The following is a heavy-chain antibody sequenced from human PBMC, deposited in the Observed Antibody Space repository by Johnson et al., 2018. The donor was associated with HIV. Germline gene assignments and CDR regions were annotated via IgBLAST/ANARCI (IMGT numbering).Heavy chain of an antibody. CDR2: ISWDGGST. CDR1: GFTFDDYT. CDR3: AKDISPSSSSWGLLIDAFDI. J-gene: IGHJ3*02. V-gene: IGHV3-43*01. D-gene: IGHD6-13*01. Sequence: VQLVESGGVVVQPGGSLRLSCAASGFTFDDYTMHWVRQDPGKGLEWVSLISWDGGSTYYADSVKGRLTIYSDNSKNSLFLQMHSLRLEDTAFDYCAKDISPSSSSWGLLIDAFDIWGQGTMFTVSS.